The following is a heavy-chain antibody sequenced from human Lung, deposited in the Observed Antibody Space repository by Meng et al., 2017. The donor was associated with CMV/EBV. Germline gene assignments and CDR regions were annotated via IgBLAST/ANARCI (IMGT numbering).Heavy chain of an antibody. V-gene: IGHV3-30*04. J-gene: IGHJ4*02. Sequence: GGSXRLXCAASGFIFSNYALYWVRQAPGKGLESVAVISSDGTNKLHADSVEGRFTISRDNSKNTLYLQMSSLGAEDTAVYYCARDRVRRAEVVAGHPGDXGQGXLVTVSS. CDR1: GFIFSNYA. CDR2: ISSDGTNK. CDR3: ARDRVRRAEVVAGHPGD. D-gene: IGHD6-19*01.